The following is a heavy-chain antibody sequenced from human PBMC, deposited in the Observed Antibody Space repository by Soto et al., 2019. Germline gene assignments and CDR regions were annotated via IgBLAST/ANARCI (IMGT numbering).Heavy chain of an antibody. Sequence: SETLSLTCTVSGGSISSSSYYWGWIRQPPGKGLEWIGSIYYSGSTYYNPSLKSRVTISVDTSKNQFSLKLSSVTAADTAVYYCASMYSSSWYHLDYYYYGMDVWGQGTTVTVS. CDR2: IYYSGST. J-gene: IGHJ6*02. CDR1: GGSISSSSYY. CDR3: ASMYSSSWYHLDYYYYGMDV. V-gene: IGHV4-39*01. D-gene: IGHD6-13*01.